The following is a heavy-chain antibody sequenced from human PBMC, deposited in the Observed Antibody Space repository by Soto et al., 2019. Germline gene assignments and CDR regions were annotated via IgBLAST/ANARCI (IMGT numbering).Heavy chain of an antibody. D-gene: IGHD3-22*01. CDR2: ISGIRDYI. Sequence: GGSLRLSCAASGFTFSYYTVHWVRRAPGKGLEWVSSISGIRDYIRYADSVKGRFTISRDNAKTSLYLQMNSLTAEDTAVYYCAREGVHNYNEYYFDYWGQGTLVTVSS. J-gene: IGHJ4*02. CDR3: AREGVHNYNEYYFDY. V-gene: IGHV3-21*06. CDR1: GFTFSYYT.